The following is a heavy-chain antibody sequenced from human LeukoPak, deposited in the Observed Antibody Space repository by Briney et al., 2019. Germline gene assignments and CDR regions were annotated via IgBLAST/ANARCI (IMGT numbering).Heavy chain of an antibody. CDR3: ARDGRSEWLRLPPHYYGMDV. CDR1: GYTFTSYG. CDR2: ISAYNGNT. V-gene: IGHV1-18*01. D-gene: IGHD5-12*01. J-gene: IGHJ6*02. Sequence: ASVKVSCKASGYTFTSYGISWVRQAPGQGLEWMGWISAYNGNTNYAQKLQGRVTMTTDTSTSTAYMELRSLRSDDTAVYYCARDGRSEWLRLPPHYYGMDVWGQGTTVTVSS.